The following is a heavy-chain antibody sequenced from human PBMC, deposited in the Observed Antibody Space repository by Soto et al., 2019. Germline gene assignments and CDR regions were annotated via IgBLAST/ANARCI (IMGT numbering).Heavy chain of an antibody. CDR3: AREPRVKLWFGELSPQFSNYYGMDV. V-gene: IGHV1-69*06. Sequence: ASVKVSCKASGGTFSSYAISWVRQAPGQGLEWMGGIIPIFGTANYAQKFQGRVTITADKSTSTAYMELSSLRSEDTAVYYCAREPRVKLWFGELSPQFSNYYGMDVWGQGTTVTVSS. CDR1: GGTFSSYA. D-gene: IGHD3-10*01. CDR2: IIPIFGTA. J-gene: IGHJ6*02.